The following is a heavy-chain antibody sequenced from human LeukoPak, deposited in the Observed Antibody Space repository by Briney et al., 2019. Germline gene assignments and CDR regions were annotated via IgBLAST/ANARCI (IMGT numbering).Heavy chain of an antibody. CDR2: IRYGGTNK. Sequence: GGSLRLSCAAYGFTFSLYGMHWVRQAPGKGLEWVAVIRYGGTNKYYADSVKGRFTVSRDNSKNTLYLQMNSLRAEDTATHYCAKDNEDKYNSGDAAYYFDDWGQGTLVSVSS. J-gene: IGHJ4*02. CDR1: GFTFSLYG. CDR3: AKDNEDKYNSGDAAYYFDD. D-gene: IGHD3-22*01. V-gene: IGHV3-30*02.